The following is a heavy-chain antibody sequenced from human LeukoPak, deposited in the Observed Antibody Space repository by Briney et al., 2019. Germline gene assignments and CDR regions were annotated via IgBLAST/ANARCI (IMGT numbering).Heavy chain of an antibody. D-gene: IGHD2-21*02. Sequence: ASVKVSCKTSGYTFTTYGIDWVRQAPGQGLEWMGWISPYNGDTNYAQNLQGRVTMTTDTSTRTAYMELRSLRSDDTAVYYCARPLPCGGDIGAFDIWGQGTVVTVSS. J-gene: IGHJ3*02. CDR1: GYTFTTYG. V-gene: IGHV1-18*04. CDR2: ISPYNGDT. CDR3: ARPLPCGGDIGAFDI.